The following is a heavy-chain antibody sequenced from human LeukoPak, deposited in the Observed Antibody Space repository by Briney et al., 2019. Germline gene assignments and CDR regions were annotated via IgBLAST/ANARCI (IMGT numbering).Heavy chain of an antibody. J-gene: IGHJ4*02. CDR3: ASSPAGGVAVAGTFYY. CDR1: GFTFSSYW. D-gene: IGHD6-19*01. Sequence: GGSLRLSCAASGFTFSSYWMSWVRQAPGKGLEWVANIKQDGSEKYYVDSVKGRFTISRDNAKNSLYLQMNSLRAEDTAVYYCASSPAGGVAVAGTFYYWGQGTLVTVSS. V-gene: IGHV3-7*03. CDR2: IKQDGSEK.